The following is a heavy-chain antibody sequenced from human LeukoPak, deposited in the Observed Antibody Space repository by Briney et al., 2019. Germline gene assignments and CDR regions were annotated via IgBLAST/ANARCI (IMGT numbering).Heavy chain of an antibody. Sequence: ASVKVSCKASGGTFSSYAISWVRQAPGQGLEWMGGIIPIFGTADYAQKFQGRVAITADKSTSTAYMELSSLGSEDTAVYYCARGGELRYYDYWGQGTLVTVSS. D-gene: IGHD3-9*01. V-gene: IGHV1-69*06. CDR2: IIPIFGTA. J-gene: IGHJ4*02. CDR1: GGTFSSYA. CDR3: ARGGELRYYDY.